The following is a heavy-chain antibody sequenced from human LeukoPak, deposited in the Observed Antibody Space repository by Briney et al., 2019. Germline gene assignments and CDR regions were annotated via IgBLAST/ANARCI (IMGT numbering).Heavy chain of an antibody. J-gene: IGHJ4*02. D-gene: IGHD2-8*02. CDR3: ARGGVQYWVAIDN. CDR2: INPTGGST. CDR1: GYTFTSYY. Sequence: ASVKVSCKASGYTFTSYYMHWVRQAPGQGLEWMGLINPTGGSTGYAQKFQGRVTMTRDMSTSTDYMELSSLRSDDTAIYYCARGGVQYWVAIDNWGQGTLVTVS. V-gene: IGHV1-46*01.